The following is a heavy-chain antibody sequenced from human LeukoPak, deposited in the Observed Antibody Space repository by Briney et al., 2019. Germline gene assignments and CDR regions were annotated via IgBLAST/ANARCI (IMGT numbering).Heavy chain of an antibody. CDR1: GGSISSGGYY. V-gene: IGHV4-31*03. CDR2: IYYSGST. CDR3: ATGGRVGWFDP. J-gene: IGHJ5*02. Sequence: SQTLSLTCTVSGGSISSGGYYWSWIRQHPGKGLEWIGYIYYSGSTYYNPSLKSRVTISVDTSKNQFSLKLSPVTAADTAVYYCATGGRVGWFDPWGQGTLVTVSS.